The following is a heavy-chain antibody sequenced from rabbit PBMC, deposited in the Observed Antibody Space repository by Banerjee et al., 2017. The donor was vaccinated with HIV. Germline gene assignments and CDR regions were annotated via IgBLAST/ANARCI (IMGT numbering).Heavy chain of an antibody. J-gene: IGHJ2*01. CDR1: GFSFSRGYW. D-gene: IGHD1-1*01. Sequence: QEQLVEYGGDLVKPGASLTLTCKASGFSFSRGYWMCWVRQAPGKGLQWIGCIGIGSGTTYYASWAKGRFTITKTSSTTVTVQMTNLTAADTATYFCARGGVGSTGYTYVFDPWGPGTLVTVS. CDR3: ARGGVGSTGYTYVFDP. V-gene: IGHV1S45*01. CDR2: IGIGSGTT.